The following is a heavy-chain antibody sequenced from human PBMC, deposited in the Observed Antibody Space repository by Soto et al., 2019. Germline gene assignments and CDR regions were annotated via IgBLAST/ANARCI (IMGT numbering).Heavy chain of an antibody. V-gene: IGHV1-2*02. CDR3: AGPGDYYYYYGMDV. CDR1: GYTFTGYY. Sequence: GASVKVSCKASGYTFTGYYMHWVRQAPGQGLEWMGWINPNSGGTNYAQKFQGRVTMTADESTSTAYMELSSLRSEDTAVYYCAGPGDYYYYYGMDVWGQGTTVTVSS. CDR2: INPNSGGT. J-gene: IGHJ6*02.